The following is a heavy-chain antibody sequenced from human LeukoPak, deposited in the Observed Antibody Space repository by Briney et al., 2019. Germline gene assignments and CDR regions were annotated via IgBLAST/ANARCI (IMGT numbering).Heavy chain of an antibody. V-gene: IGHV3-30-3*01. CDR3: VRGYGGNGGD. CDR1: GFKFGSYA. Sequence: GGSLRLSCAASGFKFGSYAMHWVRQAPGKGLEWVGFISYDGSNKYHADSVKGRFTISRDNSKNTLYLQMNSLRVEDTAVYYCVRGYGGNGGDWGQGTLVTVSS. D-gene: IGHD4-23*01. CDR2: ISYDGSNK. J-gene: IGHJ4*02.